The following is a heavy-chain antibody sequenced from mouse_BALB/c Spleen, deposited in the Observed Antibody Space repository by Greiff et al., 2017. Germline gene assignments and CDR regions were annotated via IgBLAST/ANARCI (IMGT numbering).Heavy chain of an antibody. CDR3: VRRGKDYYAMDY. Sequence: VQLVESGPGLVAPSQSLSITCTVSGFSLTSYDISWIRQPPGKGLEWLGVIWTGGGTNYNSAFMSRLSISKDNSKSQVFLKMNSLQTDDTAIYYCVRRGKDYYAMDYWGQGTSVTVSS. D-gene: IGHD1-3*01. CDR1: GFSLTSYD. V-gene: IGHV2-9-2*01. CDR2: IWTGGGT. J-gene: IGHJ4*01.